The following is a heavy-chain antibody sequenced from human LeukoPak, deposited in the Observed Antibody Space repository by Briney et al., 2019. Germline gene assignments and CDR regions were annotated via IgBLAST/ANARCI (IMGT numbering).Heavy chain of an antibody. V-gene: IGHV4-59*01. J-gene: IGHJ6*04. CDR3: ARSKEGGYYYYGMDV. CDR2: IYYSGST. CDR1: GGSISSYY. Sequence: SETLSLTCTVSGGSISSYYRSWIRQPPGKGLEWIGYIYYSGSTNYNPSLKSRVTISVDTSKNQFSLKLSSVTAADTAVYYCARSKEGGYYYYGMDVWGKGTTVTVSS.